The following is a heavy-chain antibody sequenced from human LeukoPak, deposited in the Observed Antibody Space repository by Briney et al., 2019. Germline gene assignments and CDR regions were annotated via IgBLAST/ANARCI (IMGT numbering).Heavy chain of an antibody. CDR2: IIPIFGTA. CDR1: RGTFSSYA. Sequence: SVKVSCKASRGTFSSYAISWVRQAPGQGLEWMGGIIPIFGTANYAQKFQARVTMTTDTSTSTAYMELRSLRFDDTAVYYCARDCIGCHGFDYWGQGTLVTVSS. D-gene: IGHD2-15*01. CDR3: ARDCIGCHGFDY. V-gene: IGHV1-69*05. J-gene: IGHJ4*02.